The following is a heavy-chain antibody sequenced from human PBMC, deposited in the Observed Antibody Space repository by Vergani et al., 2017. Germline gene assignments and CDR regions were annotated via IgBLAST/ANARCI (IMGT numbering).Heavy chain of an antibody. CDR3: AREVVAYCSSTSCYTHWFDP. CDR1: GGTFSSYA. CDR2: IIPIFGPA. V-gene: IGHV1-69*01. Sequence: QVQLVQSGAEVKKPGSSVKVSCKASGGTFSSYAISWVRQAPGQGLEWMGGIIPIFGPANYAQKFQGRVTITADESTSTAYMELSSLRSEDTAVYYCAREVVAYCSSTSCYTHWFDPWGQGTLVTVSS. J-gene: IGHJ5*02. D-gene: IGHD2-2*02.